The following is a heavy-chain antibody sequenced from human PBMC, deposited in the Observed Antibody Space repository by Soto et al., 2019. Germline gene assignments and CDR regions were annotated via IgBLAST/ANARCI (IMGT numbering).Heavy chain of an antibody. V-gene: IGHV1-18*04. CDR1: GYTCTIYG. CDR3: ARDWEQQLVSYYYGMDV. J-gene: IGHJ6*02. Sequence: ASVKVSCKASGYTCTIYGISCVLQAPLQWLEWMGCISAYNGNTNYAQKLQGRVTMTTDTSTSTAYMELRSLRSDDTAVYYCARDWEQQLVSYYYGMDVWGQGTTVTVSS. D-gene: IGHD6-13*01. CDR2: ISAYNGNT.